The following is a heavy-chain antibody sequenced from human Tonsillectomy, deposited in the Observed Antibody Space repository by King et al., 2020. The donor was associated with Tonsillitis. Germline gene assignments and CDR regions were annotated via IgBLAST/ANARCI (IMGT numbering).Heavy chain of an antibody. CDR3: ARASIAAAGTLSDY. V-gene: IGHV3-74*01. CDR1: GFTFSSYW. D-gene: IGHD6-13*01. Sequence: VQLVESGGGLVQPGGSLRLSCAASGFTFSSYWMHWVRQAPGKGLVWVSRINSDGSSTSYADSVKGRFTISRGNAKNTLYLQMNSLRAEDTAVYYCARASIAAAGTLSDYWGQRTLVTVSS. CDR2: INSDGSST. J-gene: IGHJ4*02.